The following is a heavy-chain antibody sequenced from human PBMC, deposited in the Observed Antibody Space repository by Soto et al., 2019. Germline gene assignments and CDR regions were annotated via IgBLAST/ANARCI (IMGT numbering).Heavy chain of an antibody. V-gene: IGHV3-23*01. CDR2: ISGSGGST. CDR3: VHLRGYCSGGSCYSGRNDAFDI. Sequence: EVQLLESGGGLVQPGGSLRLSCAASGFTFSSYAMSWVRQAPGKGLEWVSAISGSGGSTYYADSVKGRFTISRDNSKNTLYLQMNSLRAEDTAVYYCVHLRGYCSGGSCYSGRNDAFDIWGQGTMVTVSS. J-gene: IGHJ3*02. CDR1: GFTFSSYA. D-gene: IGHD2-15*01.